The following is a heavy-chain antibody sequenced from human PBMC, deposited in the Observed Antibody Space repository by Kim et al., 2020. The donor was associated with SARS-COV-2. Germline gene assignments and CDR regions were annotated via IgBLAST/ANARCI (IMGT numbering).Heavy chain of an antibody. CDR3: AKDRHSSSWDSGNWFDP. J-gene: IGHJ5*02. Sequence: GGSLRLSCAASGFTFGDYAMHWVRQAPGKGLEWVSGISWNSGSIGYADSVKGRFTISRDNAKNSLYLQMNSLRAEDTALYYCAKDRHSSSWDSGNWFDPWGQGTLVTVSS. V-gene: IGHV3-9*01. CDR2: ISWNSGSI. D-gene: IGHD6-13*01. CDR1: GFTFGDYA.